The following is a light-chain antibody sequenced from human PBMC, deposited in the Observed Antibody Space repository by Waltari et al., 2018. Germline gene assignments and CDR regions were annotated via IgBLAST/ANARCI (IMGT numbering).Light chain of an antibody. CDR1: HLGNKN. J-gene: IGLJ3*02. CDR2: DDT. V-gene: IGLV3-21*02. CDR3: QVWDSSRHHWV. Sequence: SYVLTQAPSVSVAPGQTASVTCAGDHLGNKNVHWYRQKPGQAPVLVVHDDTARPSGIPARLSGSNFGNTATLTISRVEAGDEADYYCQVWDSSRHHWVFGGGTTLTVL.